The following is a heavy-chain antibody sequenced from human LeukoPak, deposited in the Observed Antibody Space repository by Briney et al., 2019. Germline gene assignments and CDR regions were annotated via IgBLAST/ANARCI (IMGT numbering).Heavy chain of an antibody. CDR1: GFTFRNYW. CDR3: ARDQEGGAGSCYFDF. V-gene: IGHV3-7*01. CDR2: TKEDGSEK. J-gene: IGHJ4*02. Sequence: GGSQRLSCAASGFTFRNYWMSWVRQAPGKGLEWVANTKEDGSEKYYVDSVKGRFVISRDNAKNSLYLQMDSLGVDDTAIYYCARDQEGGAGSCYFDFWGQGALVTVSS. D-gene: IGHD2-15*01.